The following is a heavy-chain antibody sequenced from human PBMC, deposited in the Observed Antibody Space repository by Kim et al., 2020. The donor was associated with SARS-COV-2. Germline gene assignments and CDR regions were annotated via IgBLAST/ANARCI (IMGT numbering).Heavy chain of an antibody. Sequence: SETLSLTCAVYVGSLSGYHWTWIRQPPGKGLEWIGEINHSGSTNYNPSLKSRVTILIETSKNQFSLNLRSVTAADTAVYYCVRGRAGVVPSPILGIGPYYEFYAMDVWGQGTTVTVSS. D-gene: IGHD3-3*01. CDR3: VRGRAGVVPSPILGIGPYYEFYAMDV. CDR2: INHSGST. J-gene: IGHJ6*02. CDR1: VGSLSGYH. V-gene: IGHV4-34*01.